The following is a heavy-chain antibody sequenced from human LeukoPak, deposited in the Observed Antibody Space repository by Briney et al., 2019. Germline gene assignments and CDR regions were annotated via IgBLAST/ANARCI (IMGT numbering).Heavy chain of an antibody. CDR1: GFTFEDYA. Sequence: PGGSLRLSCAASGFTFEDYAMHWVRQAPGKGLEWVSGISWNSVNIGYADSVKGRFTISGDNAKNSLFLEMNSLRSDDTALYYCAKRARKGIGPDGDGFHIWGQGTMVTVSS. J-gene: IGHJ3*02. V-gene: IGHV3-9*01. D-gene: IGHD6-13*01. CDR2: ISWNSVNI. CDR3: AKRARKGIGPDGDGFHI.